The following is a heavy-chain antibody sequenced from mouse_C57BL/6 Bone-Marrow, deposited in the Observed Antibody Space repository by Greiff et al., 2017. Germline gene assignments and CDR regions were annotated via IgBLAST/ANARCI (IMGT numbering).Heavy chain of an antibody. V-gene: IGHV1-9*01. D-gene: IGHD2-2*01. J-gene: IGHJ3*01. Sequence: QVQLKESGAELMKPGASVKLSCKATGYTFTGYWIEWVKQRPGHGLVWIGEILPGSGSTNYNEKFKGKATFTSDTSSNTAYMQLISLTTVYSAIYYCAKFGYRFAYWGQGTLVTVSA. CDR2: ILPGSGST. CDR1: GYTFTGYW. CDR3: AKFGYRFAY.